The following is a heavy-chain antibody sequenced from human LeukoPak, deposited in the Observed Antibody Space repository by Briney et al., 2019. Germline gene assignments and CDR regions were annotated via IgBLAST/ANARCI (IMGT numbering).Heavy chain of an antibody. CDR1: GFTFSSYG. CDR3: AKEPERFGEHSLDY. V-gene: IGHV3-33*06. J-gene: IGHJ4*02. D-gene: IGHD3-10*01. CDR2: IWYDGSNK. Sequence: GGSLRLSCAASGFTFSSYGMHWVRRAPGKGLEWVAVIWYDGSNKYYADSVKGRFTISRDNSKNTLYLQMNSLRAEDTAVYYCAKEPERFGEHSLDYWGQGTLVTVSS.